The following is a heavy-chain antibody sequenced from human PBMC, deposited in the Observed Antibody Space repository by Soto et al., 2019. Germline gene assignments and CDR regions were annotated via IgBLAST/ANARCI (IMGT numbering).Heavy chain of an antibody. CDR3: GKVLMGDTRQTDVDA. V-gene: IGHV4-39*01. J-gene: IGHJ5*02. D-gene: IGHD2-8*01. Sequence: PSETLSLTCTVSGVSLNSGHYYWVWIRQSPGKGLAWIASIYYDDSTYYNPSLRSRVTISTDKPKNQFSLTLKSVTAEEKAVYSCGKVLMGDTRQTDVDAWGKGDLVTVS. CDR1: GVSLNSGHYY. CDR2: IYYDDST.